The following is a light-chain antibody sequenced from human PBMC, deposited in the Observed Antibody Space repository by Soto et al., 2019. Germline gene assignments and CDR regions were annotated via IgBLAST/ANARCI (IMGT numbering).Light chain of an antibody. CDR3: QQSYSTHTWT. CDR2: AAS. Sequence: DIYLTASASSLSASVGDRVTITCRASQSISSYLNWYQQKPGKAAKLLIYAASSLQSRVPSRFSGSGSGTDFTLPISSLQHEDFATSYCQQSYSTHTWTFGQGTKVDIK. V-gene: IGKV1-39*01. CDR1: QSISSY. J-gene: IGKJ1*01.